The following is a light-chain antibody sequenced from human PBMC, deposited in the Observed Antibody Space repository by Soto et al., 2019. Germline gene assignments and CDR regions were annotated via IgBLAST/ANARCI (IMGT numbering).Light chain of an antibody. CDR1: SSDVGGYNL. CDR2: EGS. V-gene: IGLV2-23*01. J-gene: IGLJ2*01. Sequence: QSALTQPRSVSGSPGQSVTISCTGTSSDVGGYNLVSWYQQHPGKAPKLMIYEGSKRPSGVSNRFSGSKSGNTASLTISGLQAEDEADYYCCSYAGRSTHVVFGGGTKLTVL. CDR3: CSYAGRSTHVV.